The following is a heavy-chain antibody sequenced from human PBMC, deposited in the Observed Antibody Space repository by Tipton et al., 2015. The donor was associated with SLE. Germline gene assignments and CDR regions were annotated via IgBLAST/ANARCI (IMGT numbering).Heavy chain of an antibody. CDR2: IYHSGTT. Sequence: TLSLTCTVSGYSINNGFYWGWIRQPPGKGLEWIGIIYHSGTTYYNPSLKSRVTISVDTSKNQFSLRLSSVTAADTAMYYCARLGVALDYWGQGTLVTVSA. D-gene: IGHD2-21*01. CDR1: GYSINNGFY. J-gene: IGHJ4*02. V-gene: IGHV4-38-2*02. CDR3: ARLGVALDY.